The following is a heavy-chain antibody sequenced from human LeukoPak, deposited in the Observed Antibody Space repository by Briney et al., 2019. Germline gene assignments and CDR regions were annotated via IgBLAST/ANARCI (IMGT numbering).Heavy chain of an antibody. J-gene: IGHJ4*02. D-gene: IGHD5-12*01. CDR1: GYSFSNYW. CDR3: ARLDLVPTSID. Sequence: GESLKISCQGSGYSFSNYWLAWVRQMPGKGLEWMGIIYLDDSDTRYSPSFQGQVTISVDKSISTAYLQWSSLKASDTAMYYCARLDLVPTSIDWGQGTLVTVSS. V-gene: IGHV5-51*01. CDR2: IYLDDSDT.